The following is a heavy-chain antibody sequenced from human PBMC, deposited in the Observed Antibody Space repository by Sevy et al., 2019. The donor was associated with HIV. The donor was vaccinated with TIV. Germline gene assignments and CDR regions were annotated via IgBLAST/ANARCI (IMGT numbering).Heavy chain of an antibody. J-gene: IGHJ5*02. Sequence: ASVKVSCKASGYTFTSYDINWVRQATGQGLEWMGWMNPNSGNTGYAQKFQGRVTMTRNTSISTAYMELSSLRSEDTAVYYCARGGGIAAAGLKYLYNWFDPWGQGTLVTVSS. V-gene: IGHV1-8*01. CDR3: ARGGGIAAAGLKYLYNWFDP. D-gene: IGHD6-13*01. CDR2: MNPNSGNT. CDR1: GYTFTSYD.